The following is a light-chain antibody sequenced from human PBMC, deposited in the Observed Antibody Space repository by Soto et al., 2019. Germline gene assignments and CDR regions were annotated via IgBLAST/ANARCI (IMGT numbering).Light chain of an antibody. CDR1: SSDVGGYNF. CDR2: DVS. J-gene: IGLJ3*02. Sequence: QSALTQPRSVSGSPGQSVTISCTGTSSDVGGYNFVSWYQQHLGKAPKLMIYDVSNRPSGVPDRFSGSKSGNTASLTISGLQAEDEADYYCCSYAGSYTGVFGGGTKLTVL. V-gene: IGLV2-11*01. CDR3: CSYAGSYTGV.